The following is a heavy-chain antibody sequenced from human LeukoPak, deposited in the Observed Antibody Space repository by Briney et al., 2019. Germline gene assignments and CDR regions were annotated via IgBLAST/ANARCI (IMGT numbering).Heavy chain of an antibody. CDR2: IWHDGSNK. J-gene: IGHJ6*02. CDR3: ARDRYSYGYYYYYGMDV. V-gene: IGHV3-33*01. CDR1: GFTFSSYG. D-gene: IGHD5-18*01. Sequence: GRSLRLSCAASGFTFSSYGMHWVRQAPGKGLEWVAVIWHDGSNKYYADSVKGRFTISRDNSKNTLYLQMNSLRAEDTAVYYCARDRYSYGYYYYYGMDVWGQGTTVTVSS.